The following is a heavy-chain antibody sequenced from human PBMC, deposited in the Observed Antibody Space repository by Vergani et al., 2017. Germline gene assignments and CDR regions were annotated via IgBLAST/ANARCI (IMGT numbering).Heavy chain of an antibody. CDR2: IYTSEST. J-gene: IGHJ4*02. Sequence: QVQLQESGPGLVKPSETLSLTCIVSGGSISPYYWSWFRQPAGKGLEWIGRIYTSESTNYNPSLKSRVTMSVDTSMNQFSLKLSSVTAADTSVYYCAREYSSSVGFLAYWGQGTLVTVSS. D-gene: IGHD6-6*01. CDR3: AREYSSSVGFLAY. V-gene: IGHV4-4*07. CDR1: GGSISPYY.